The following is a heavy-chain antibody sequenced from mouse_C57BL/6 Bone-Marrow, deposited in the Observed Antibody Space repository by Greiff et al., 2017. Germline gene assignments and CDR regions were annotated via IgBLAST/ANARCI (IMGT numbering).Heavy chain of an antibody. CDR2: IYPGSGNT. Sequence: VQLQQSGAELVRPGASVKLSCKASGYTFTDYYINWVKQRPGQGLEWIARIYPGSGNTYYNEKFKGKATLTAEKSSRTAYMQLSSLTSEDSAVYFCARSAAVGGTDYWGQGTTLTVSS. D-gene: IGHD3-3*01. CDR3: ARSAAVGGTDY. CDR1: GYTFTDYY. V-gene: IGHV1-76*01. J-gene: IGHJ2*01.